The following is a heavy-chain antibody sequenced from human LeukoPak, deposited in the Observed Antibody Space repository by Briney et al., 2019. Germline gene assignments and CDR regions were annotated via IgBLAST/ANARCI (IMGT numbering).Heavy chain of an antibody. CDR2: ICWNSGSI. CDR3: AKDIGPLGLYYSDY. D-gene: IGHD7-27*01. V-gene: IGHV3-9*03. Sequence: PGGSLRLSCAASGFTFDDYAMHWVRQAPGKGLEWVSGICWNSGSIGYADSVRGRFTISRDNAKNSLYLQMNSLRAEDMALYYTAKDIGPLGLYYSDYWGQGTLVTVSS. J-gene: IGHJ4*02. CDR1: GFTFDDYA.